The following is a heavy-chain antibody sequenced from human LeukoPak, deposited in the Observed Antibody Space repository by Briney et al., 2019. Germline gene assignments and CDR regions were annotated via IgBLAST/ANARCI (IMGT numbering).Heavy chain of an antibody. V-gene: IGHV3-23*01. CDR3: ARDLRRDCSTTTCYAFDY. Sequence: GGSLRLSCAASGFTFSSYAMSWVRQAPGKGLEWVSVISGSGGLTYYADSVKGRFTISRDNSKNTLYLQMNGLRADDTAVYYCARDLRRDCSTTTCYAFDYWGQGTLVTVSS. CDR2: ISGSGGLT. J-gene: IGHJ4*02. D-gene: IGHD2-2*01. CDR1: GFTFSSYA.